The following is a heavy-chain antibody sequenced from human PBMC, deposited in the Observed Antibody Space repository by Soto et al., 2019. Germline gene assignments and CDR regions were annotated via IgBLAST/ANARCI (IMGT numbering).Heavy chain of an antibody. J-gene: IGHJ4*02. CDR2: ISYDGSNK. CDR3: AREGYMVTFDY. D-gene: IGHD3-10*01. CDR1: GFTFRSYG. V-gene: IGHV3-30*03. Sequence: GGSLRLSGAASGFTFRSYGMHWVRQAPGKGLGWVSVISYDGSNKYYAYSVKGRFTISGDNSKNTLYLQMNSLRAADTAVYYCAREGYMVTFDYWGQGTLVTVSS.